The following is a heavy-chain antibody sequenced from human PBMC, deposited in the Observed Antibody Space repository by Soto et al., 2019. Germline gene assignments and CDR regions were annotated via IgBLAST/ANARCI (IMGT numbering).Heavy chain of an antibody. CDR3: ARDGDYYDSSGYYYLYNWFDP. Sequence: PGGSLRLSCAASGFTFSSYSMHWVRQAPGKGLEWVAVIWYDGSNKYYADSVKGRFTISRDNSKNTLYLQMNSLRAEDTAVYYCARDGDYYDSSGYYYLYNWFDPWGQGTLVTVSS. D-gene: IGHD3-22*01. CDR1: GFTFSSYS. CDR2: IWYDGSNK. J-gene: IGHJ5*02. V-gene: IGHV3-33*01.